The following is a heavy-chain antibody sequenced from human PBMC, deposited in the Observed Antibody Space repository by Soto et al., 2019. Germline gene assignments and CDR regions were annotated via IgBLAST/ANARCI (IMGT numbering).Heavy chain of an antibody. Sequence: PGGSLRLSCAASGFTFDDYAMHWVRQAPGKGLEWVSGISWNSGSIGYADSVKGRFTISRDNAKNSLYLQMNSLRAEDTALYYCAKGQEQWLVLGWFDPWGQGT. D-gene: IGHD6-19*01. CDR1: GFTFDDYA. CDR3: AKGQEQWLVLGWFDP. V-gene: IGHV3-9*01. J-gene: IGHJ5*02. CDR2: ISWNSGSI.